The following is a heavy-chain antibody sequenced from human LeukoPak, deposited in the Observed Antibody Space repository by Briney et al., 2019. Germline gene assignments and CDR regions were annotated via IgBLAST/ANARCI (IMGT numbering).Heavy chain of an antibody. J-gene: IGHJ4*02. CDR2: IYPSDSDT. Sequence: GESLKISSKGSGYSFTSYWSGWGRQMPGKGLEWMGGIYPSDSDTRYSPSFQGQVTISVDKSISTAYLQWRSLKASASAMYYCARQVYSSAYYYWGQGTLVTVSS. V-gene: IGHV5-51*01. CDR3: ARQVYSSAYYY. CDR1: GYSFTSYW. D-gene: IGHD3-22*01.